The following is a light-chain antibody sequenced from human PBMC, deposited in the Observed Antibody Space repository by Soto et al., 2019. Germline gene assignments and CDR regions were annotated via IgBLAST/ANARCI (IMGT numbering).Light chain of an antibody. CDR2: EVT. CDR3: SSYTTSDTWV. Sequence: QSALTQPASVSGSPGQSITIPCTGTSSDIGAYNHVSWYQQYPGKAPTLMIYEVTNRPSGVSSRFSGSKSGNTASLTISGLQAEDEGDYYCSSYTTSDTWVFGGGTKVTVL. J-gene: IGLJ3*02. CDR1: SSDIGAYNH. V-gene: IGLV2-14*01.